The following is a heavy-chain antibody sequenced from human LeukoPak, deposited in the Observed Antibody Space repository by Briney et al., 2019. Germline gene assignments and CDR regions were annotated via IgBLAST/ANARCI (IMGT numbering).Heavy chain of an antibody. CDR1: GSSFTSYW. J-gene: IGHJ4*02. D-gene: IGHD4-17*01. V-gene: IGHV5-51*01. Sequence: GASLKISCKGSGSSFTSYWIGWVRQMPGKGLEWMGIIYPGDSDTRYSPSFQGQVTISADKSISTAYLQWSSLKASDTAMYYCATVAGYGDSYFDYWGQGTLVTVSS. CDR3: ATVAGYGDSYFDY. CDR2: IYPGDSDT.